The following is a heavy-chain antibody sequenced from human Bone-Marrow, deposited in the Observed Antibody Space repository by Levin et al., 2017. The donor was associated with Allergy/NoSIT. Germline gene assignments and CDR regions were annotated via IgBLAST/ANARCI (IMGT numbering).Heavy chain of an antibody. J-gene: IGHJ5*02. D-gene: IGHD2/OR15-2a*01. CDR3: ARDFYALGIHNYFDP. CDR2: ISYDGSDK. CDR1: GFTFSNFA. Sequence: GESLKISCAASGFTFSNFAMHWVRQAPGKGLEWVAVISYDGSDKFYADSVKGRFTVSRDNSKNTVYLQVDSLRAEDTAIFYCARDFYALGIHNYFDPWGQGTLVTVSS. V-gene: IGHV3-30-3*01.